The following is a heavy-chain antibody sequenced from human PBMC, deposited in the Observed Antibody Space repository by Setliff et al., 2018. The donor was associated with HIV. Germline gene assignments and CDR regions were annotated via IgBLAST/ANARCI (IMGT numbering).Heavy chain of an antibody. Sequence: PGGSLRLSCAASGFTFSSYSMNWVRQAPGKGLEWVSVIYSGGSTYYADSVKGRFTISRDNSKNTLYLQMNSLRAEDTAVYYCASYSSSSGYYYGMDVWGQGTTVTVSS. CDR3: ASYSSSSGYYYGMDV. J-gene: IGHJ6*02. CDR1: GFTFSSYS. V-gene: IGHV3-66*01. D-gene: IGHD6-6*01. CDR2: IYSGGST.